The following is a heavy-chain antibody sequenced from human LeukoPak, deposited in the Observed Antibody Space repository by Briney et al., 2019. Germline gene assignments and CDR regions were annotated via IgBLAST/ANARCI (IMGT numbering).Heavy chain of an antibody. CDR2: ISGSGGST. D-gene: IGHD2-2*01. J-gene: IGHJ4*02. CDR3: AKAGDIVVVPAAEFDY. Sequence: PGGSLRLSCAASGFTFSSYAMSWVRQAPGKGLEWVSAISGSGGSTYYADSVKGRFTISRDNSKNTLYLQMNSLRAEDTAVYYCAKAGDIVVVPAAEFDYWGQGTLVTVSS. V-gene: IGHV3-23*01. CDR1: GFTFSSYA.